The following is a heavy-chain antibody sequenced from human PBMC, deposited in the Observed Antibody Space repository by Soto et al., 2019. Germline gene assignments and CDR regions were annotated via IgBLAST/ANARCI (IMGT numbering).Heavy chain of an antibody. CDR2: ISAYNGNT. CDR3: ARDRELTHYSSGLSGFDP. J-gene: IGHJ5*02. CDR1: GYTFTSYG. D-gene: IGHD6-19*01. V-gene: IGHV1-18*01. Sequence: ASVKVSCKASGYTFTSYGISWVRQAPGQGLEWMGWISAYNGNTNYAQKLQGRVTMTTDTSTSTAYMELRSLRSDDTAVYYCARDRELTHYSSGLSGFDPWGQGTLVTVSS.